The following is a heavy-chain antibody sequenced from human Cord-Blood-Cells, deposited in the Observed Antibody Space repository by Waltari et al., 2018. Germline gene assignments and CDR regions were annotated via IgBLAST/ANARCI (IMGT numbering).Heavy chain of an antibody. CDR2: ISYDGSNK. V-gene: IGHV3-30*04. D-gene: IGHD3-3*01. CDR1: GFPFSRFG. J-gene: IGHJ4*02. Sequence: QVQLVESGGGVVQPGRSLRLSCAGSGFPFSRFGIPWVRQAPGTGLEWVAVISYDGSNKYYADSVKGRFTISRDNSKNTLYLQMNSLRAEDTAVYYCAREVTIFGVVDYWGQGTLVTVSS. CDR3: AREVTIFGVVDY.